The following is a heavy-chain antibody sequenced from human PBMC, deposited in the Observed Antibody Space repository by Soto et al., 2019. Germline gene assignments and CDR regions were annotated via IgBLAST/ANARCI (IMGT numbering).Heavy chain of an antibody. CDR3: ARGAKQQPGRRYNWFHP. CDR1: GGSFSGDY. D-gene: IGHD6-13*01. CDR2: INRSGST. Sequence: QVQLQQWGAGLLKPSETLSLTCAVYGGSFSGDYWTWIRQPPGKGLEWIGEINRSGSTKYNPSLKSRVTISVEAAQNQFSLKLSSVAATDTAGYYCARGAKQQPGRRYNWFHPCGEETLDPVSS. J-gene: IGHJ5*02. V-gene: IGHV4-34*01.